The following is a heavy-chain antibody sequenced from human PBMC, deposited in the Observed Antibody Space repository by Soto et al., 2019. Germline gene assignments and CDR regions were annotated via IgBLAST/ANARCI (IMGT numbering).Heavy chain of an antibody. CDR1: GFTFICFD. Sequence: GRSLSLYFAASGFTFICFDMHWVPQPTGKGLEWVSSIGTAGDTYYAVSVKGRFTISRDNAKNSLSLQMNSLRAGDMAVYFCAKSQEIGTHFVDVWGQGTQVTVS. V-gene: IGHV3-13*01. CDR2: IGTAGDT. CDR3: AKSQEIGTHFVDV. D-gene: IGHD6-13*01. J-gene: IGHJ5*02.